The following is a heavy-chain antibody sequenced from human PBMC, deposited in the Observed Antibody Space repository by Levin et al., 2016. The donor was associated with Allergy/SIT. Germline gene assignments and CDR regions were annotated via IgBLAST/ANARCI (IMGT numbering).Heavy chain of an antibody. D-gene: IGHD6-19*01. Sequence: GESLKISCKGSGYSFTSYWIGWVRQMPGKGLEWMGIIYPGDSDTRYSPSFQGQVTISADKSISTAYLQWSSLKASDTAMYYCASQAVAGTTGDAFDIWGQGTMVTVS. CDR2: IYPGDSDT. V-gene: IGHV5-51*01. J-gene: IGHJ3*02. CDR1: GYSFTSYW. CDR3: ASQAVAGTTGDAFDI.